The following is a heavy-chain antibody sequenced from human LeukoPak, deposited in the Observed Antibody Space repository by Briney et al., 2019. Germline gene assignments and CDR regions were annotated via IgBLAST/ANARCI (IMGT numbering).Heavy chain of an antibody. J-gene: IGHJ4*02. CDR1: GGSFSGYY. CDR2: INHSGST. CDR3: ARSAYSSGWHFDY. Sequence: PSETLSLTCAVYGGSFSGYYWSWIRQPPGKGLEWIGEINHSGSTNYNPSLKSRATISVDTSKNQFSLKLSSVTAADTAVYYCARSAYSSGWHFDYWGQGTLVTVSS. D-gene: IGHD6-19*01. V-gene: IGHV4-34*01.